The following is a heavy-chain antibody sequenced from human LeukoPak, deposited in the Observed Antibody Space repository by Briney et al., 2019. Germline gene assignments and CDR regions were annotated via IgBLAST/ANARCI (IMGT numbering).Heavy chain of an antibody. J-gene: IGHJ5*02. D-gene: IGHD2-2*01. CDR1: GYTLTSYY. Sequence: SVKVSCKASGYTLTSYYMHWVRQAPGQGLEWMGGIIPIFGTANYAQKFQGRVTITADESTSTAYMELSSLRSEDTAVYYCAGELLGYCSSTSCYASVALDPWGQGTLVTVSS. CDR2: IIPIFGTA. CDR3: AGELLGYCSSTSCYASVALDP. V-gene: IGHV1-69*13.